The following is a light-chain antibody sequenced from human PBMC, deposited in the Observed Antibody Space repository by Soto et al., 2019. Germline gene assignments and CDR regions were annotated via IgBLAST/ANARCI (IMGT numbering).Light chain of an antibody. CDR1: SGHSSYA. J-gene: IGLJ2*01. CDR2: LNSDGSH. Sequence: QPVLTQSPSASASLGASVKLTCTLSSGHSSYAIAWHQQQPEKGPRYLMKLNSDGSHSKGDGIPDRFSGSSSGAERYLTISSLQSEDEADYCCQTWGSGIRVVFGGGTQLTVL. V-gene: IGLV4-69*01. CDR3: QTWGSGIRVV.